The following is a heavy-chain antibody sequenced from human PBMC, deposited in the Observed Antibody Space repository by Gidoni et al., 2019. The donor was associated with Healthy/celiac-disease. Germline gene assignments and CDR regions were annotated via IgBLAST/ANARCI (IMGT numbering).Heavy chain of an antibody. CDR2: INPSGGST. J-gene: IGHJ3*02. CDR3: ARGGLFMITFGGVIVTDAFDI. D-gene: IGHD3-16*02. CDR1: GYTFTSYY. V-gene: IGHV1-46*01. Sequence: QVQLVQSGAEVKKPGASVNVSCKASGYTFTSYYMHWVRQAPGQGLEWMGIINPSGGSTSYAQKFQGRVTMTRDTSTSTVYMELSSLRSEDTAVYYCARGGLFMITFGGVIVTDAFDIWGQGTMVTVSS.